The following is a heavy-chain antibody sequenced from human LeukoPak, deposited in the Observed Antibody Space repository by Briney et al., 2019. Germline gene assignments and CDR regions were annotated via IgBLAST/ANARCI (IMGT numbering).Heavy chain of an antibody. J-gene: IGHJ4*02. CDR1: GYTFTGYY. Sequence: GASVKVSRKASGYTFTGYYMHWVRQAPGQGLEWMGWINPNSGGTNYAQKFQGWVTMTRDTSISTAYMELSRLRSDDTAVYYCARESGYYYGSGSCFDYWGQGTLVTVSS. V-gene: IGHV1-2*04. D-gene: IGHD3-10*01. CDR2: INPNSGGT. CDR3: ARESGYYYGSGSCFDY.